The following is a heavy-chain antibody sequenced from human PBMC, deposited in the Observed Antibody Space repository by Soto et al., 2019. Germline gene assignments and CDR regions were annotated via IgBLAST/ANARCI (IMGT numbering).Heavy chain of an antibody. V-gene: IGHV2-5*02. CDR1: GFSLETSGMG. D-gene: IGHD3-22*01. J-gene: IGHJ2*01. CDR2: IYWDDDK. Sequence: QITLKESGPTLVKPTQTLTLTCTFSGFSLETSGMGMSWIRQPPGKALEWLALIYWDDDKRYSPSLKNRLTITNDTCNSRVGFTLTNMDSVHTATYFCARSLYHYDSSGHYSCWYVDLWGRGTLVTV. CDR3: ARSLYHYDSSGHYSCWYVDL.